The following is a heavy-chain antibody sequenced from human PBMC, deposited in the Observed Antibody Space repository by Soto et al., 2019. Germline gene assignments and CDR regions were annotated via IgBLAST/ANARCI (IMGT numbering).Heavy chain of an antibody. V-gene: IGHV3-23*01. D-gene: IGHD3-10*01. CDR2: IRGSGGST. CDR1: GFTFSSYA. CDR3: AKDQYYGSGSYYDDYYGMDV. Sequence: EVQVLESGGGLVQPGGSLRLSCAASGFTFSSYAMSWVRQAPGKGLEWVSAIRGSGGSTYHADSVRGRFTISRDNSKNTLYLQMTSLRAADTAVYYCAKDQYYGSGSYYDDYYGMDVWGQGTTVTVSS. J-gene: IGHJ6*02.